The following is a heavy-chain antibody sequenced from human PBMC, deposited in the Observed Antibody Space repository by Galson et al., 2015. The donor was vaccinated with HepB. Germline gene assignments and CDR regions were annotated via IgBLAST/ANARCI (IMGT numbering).Heavy chain of an antibody. CDR2: IIPILDVT. Sequence: SVKVSCKASGGTFSSHSISWVRQAPGQGLEWVARIIPILDVTNYEQKFPGRVTVTADKSTSTAYLELTSLRSEDSAVYYCAGEKHGSNWYNYFDPWGQGTLVTVSS. V-gene: IGHV1-69*04. J-gene: IGHJ5*02. CDR1: GGTFSSHS. D-gene: IGHD6-13*01. CDR3: AGEKHGSNWYNYFDP.